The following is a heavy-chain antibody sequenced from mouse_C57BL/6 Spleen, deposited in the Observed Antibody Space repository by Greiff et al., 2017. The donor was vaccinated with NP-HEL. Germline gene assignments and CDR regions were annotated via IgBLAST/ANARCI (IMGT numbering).Heavy chain of an antibody. V-gene: IGHV5-16*01. J-gene: IGHJ1*03. CDR1: GFTFSDYY. CDR2: INYDGSST. Sequence: DVKLVESEGGLVQPGSSMKLSCTASGFTFSDYYMAWVRQVPEKGLEWVANINYDGSSTYYLDSLKSRFIISRDNAKNILYLQMSSLKSEDTATYYCAREGDYSNFWYFDVWGTGTTVTVSS. D-gene: IGHD2-5*01. CDR3: AREGDYSNFWYFDV.